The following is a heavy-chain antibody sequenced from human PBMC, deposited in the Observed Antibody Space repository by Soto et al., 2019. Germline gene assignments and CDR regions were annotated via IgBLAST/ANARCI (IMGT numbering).Heavy chain of an antibody. CDR1: GFTFSDYY. V-gene: IGHV3-11*05. J-gene: IGHJ6*02. Sequence: GGSLRLSCAASGFTFSDYYMSWIRQAPGKGLEWVSYISSSSSYTNYADSVKGRFTISRDNAKNSLYLQMNSLRAEDTAVYYCARDRITMVRGVPWYYYGMDVWGQGTTVTVS. CDR2: ISSSSSYT. D-gene: IGHD3-10*01. CDR3: ARDRITMVRGVPWYYYGMDV.